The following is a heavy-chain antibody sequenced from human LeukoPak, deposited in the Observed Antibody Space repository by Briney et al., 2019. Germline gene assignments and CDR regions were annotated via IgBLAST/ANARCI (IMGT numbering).Heavy chain of an antibody. V-gene: IGHV4-59*01. Sequence: SETLSLTCTDSGGSISSYYWSWIRQPPGKGLEWIGYIYYSGSTNYNPSLKSRVTISVDTSKNQFSLKMSSVTAADTAVYYCARGGVSSGYYFFDYWGQGTLVTVSS. D-gene: IGHD3-22*01. CDR2: IYYSGST. J-gene: IGHJ4*02. CDR1: GGSISSYY. CDR3: ARGGVSSGYYFFDY.